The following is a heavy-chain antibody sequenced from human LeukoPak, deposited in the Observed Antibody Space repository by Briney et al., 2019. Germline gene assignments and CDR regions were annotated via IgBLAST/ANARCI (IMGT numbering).Heavy chain of an antibody. CDR2: IIPIFGTA. CDR1: GGTFSSYA. V-gene: IGHV1-69*06. J-gene: IGHJ4*02. Sequence: ASVKVSSKASGGTFSSYAISWVRQAPGQGLEWMGGIIPIFGTANYAQKFQGRVTITADKSTSTAYMELSSLRSEDTAVYYCARAGIGNKGLFAYWGQGTLVTVSS. CDR3: ARAGIGNKGLFAY. D-gene: IGHD2-15*01.